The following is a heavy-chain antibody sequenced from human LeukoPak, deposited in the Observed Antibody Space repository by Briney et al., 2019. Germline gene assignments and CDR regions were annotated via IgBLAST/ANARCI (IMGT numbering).Heavy chain of an antibody. CDR2: ISWNSGSI. V-gene: IGHV3-9*01. J-gene: IGHJ4*02. D-gene: IGHD3-22*01. CDR1: GFTFDDYA. Sequence: GRSLRLSCAASGFTFDDYAMHWVRQAPGKGLEWVSGISWNSGSIGYADSVKGRFTISRDNAKNSLYLQMNSLRAEDTALYYCAKAEATYYYDSSGYYYADYWGQGTLVTVSS. CDR3: AKAEATYYYDSSGYYYADY.